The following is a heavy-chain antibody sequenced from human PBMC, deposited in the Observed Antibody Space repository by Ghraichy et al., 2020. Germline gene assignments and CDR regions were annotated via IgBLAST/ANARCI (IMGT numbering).Heavy chain of an antibody. J-gene: IGHJ4*02. Sequence: ASVKVSCKASGYTFTGYYMHWVRQAPGQGLEWMGWINPNSGGTNYAQKFQGRVTMTRDTSISTAYMELSRLRSDDTAVYYCARVSRTQVYFVGLSFDYWGQGTLVTVSS. CDR3: ARVSRTQVYFVGLSFDY. V-gene: IGHV1-2*02. D-gene: IGHD2-8*01. CDR2: INPNSGGT. CDR1: GYTFTGYY.